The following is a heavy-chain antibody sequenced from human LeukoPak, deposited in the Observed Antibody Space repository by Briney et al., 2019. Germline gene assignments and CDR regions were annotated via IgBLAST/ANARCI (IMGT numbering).Heavy chain of an antibody. Sequence: ASVKVSCKASGYTFTGYYMHWVRQAPGQGLEWMGWINPNSGGTNYAQKLQGRVTMTTDTSTSTAYMELRSLRSDDTAVYYCARLRTAYYYYYMDVWGKGTTVTVSS. J-gene: IGHJ6*03. CDR3: ARLRTAYYYYYMDV. D-gene: IGHD3-16*01. CDR1: GYTFTGYY. V-gene: IGHV1-2*02. CDR2: INPNSGGT.